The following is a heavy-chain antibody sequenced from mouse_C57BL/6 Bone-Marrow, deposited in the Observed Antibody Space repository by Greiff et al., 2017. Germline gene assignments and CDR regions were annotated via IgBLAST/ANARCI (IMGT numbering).Heavy chain of an antibody. CDR1: GFTFSSYA. CDR3: TRVGRYYGRWYFDV. J-gene: IGHJ1*03. D-gene: IGHD1-1*01. CDR2: ISSGGDYI. V-gene: IGHV5-9-1*02. Sequence: EVQGVESGEGLVKPGGSLKLSCAASGFTFSSYAMSWVRQTPEKRLEWVAYISSGGDYIYYADTVNGRFTISRDNARNTLYLQMSSLKSEDTAMYYCTRVGRYYGRWYFDVWGTGTTVTVSS.